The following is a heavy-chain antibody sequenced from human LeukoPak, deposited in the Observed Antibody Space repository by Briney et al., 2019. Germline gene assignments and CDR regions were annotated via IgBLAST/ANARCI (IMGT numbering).Heavy chain of an antibody. V-gene: IGHV1-2*02. J-gene: IGHJ4*02. CDR2: INPNDGDT. D-gene: IGHD2-2*01. Sequence: RWASVKVSCTASGYTFTDYYMHWVRQAPGQGFEWMGWINPNDGDTNYAQKFQGRVTMTRDTSISTAHMEVSRLRSDDTAVYYCARANFLYCSSTTCLFDYWGQGTLVTVSS. CDR1: GYTFTDYY. CDR3: ARANFLYCSSTTCLFDY.